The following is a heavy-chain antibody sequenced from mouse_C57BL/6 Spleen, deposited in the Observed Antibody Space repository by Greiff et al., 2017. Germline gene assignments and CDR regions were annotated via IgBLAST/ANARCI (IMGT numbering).Heavy chain of an antibody. CDR1: GFTFSSYA. CDR3: TRGDDYGPFAY. Sequence: EVQRVESGEGLVKPGGSLKLSCAASGFTFSSYAMSWVRQTPEKRLGWVAYISSGGDYIYYADTVKGRFTISRDNARDTLYLQMSSLKSEATAMYYCTRGDDYGPFAYWGQGTLVTGSA. V-gene: IGHV5-9-1*02. J-gene: IGHJ3*01. D-gene: IGHD2-4*01. CDR2: ISSGGDYI.